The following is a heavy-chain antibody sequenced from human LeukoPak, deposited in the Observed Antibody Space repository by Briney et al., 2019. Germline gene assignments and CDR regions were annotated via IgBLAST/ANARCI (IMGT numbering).Heavy chain of an antibody. CDR3: ARDEFSYFDY. J-gene: IGHJ4*02. Sequence: SETLSLTCSVSGGSVSSGSYYWSWIRQPPGKGLEWIGYIYYSGSTNYNPSLKSRVTISVDTSKNQFSLKLSSVTAADTAVYYCARDEFSYFDYWGQGTLVTVSS. CDR1: GGSVSSGSYY. CDR2: IYYSGST. V-gene: IGHV4-61*01.